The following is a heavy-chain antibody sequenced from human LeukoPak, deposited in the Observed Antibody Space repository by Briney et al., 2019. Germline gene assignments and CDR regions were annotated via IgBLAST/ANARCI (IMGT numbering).Heavy chain of an antibody. CDR3: ARGSGRRIQLWFH. J-gene: IGHJ6*02. CDR2: INHSGST. CDR1: GGSFSGYY. D-gene: IGHD5-18*01. Sequence: SETLSLTCAVYGGSFSGYYWSWIRQPPGKGLDWIGEINHSGSTNYNPSLKSRVTISVDTSKNQFSLKLSSVTAADTAVYYCARGSGRRIQLWFHWGQGTTVTVSS. V-gene: IGHV4-34*01.